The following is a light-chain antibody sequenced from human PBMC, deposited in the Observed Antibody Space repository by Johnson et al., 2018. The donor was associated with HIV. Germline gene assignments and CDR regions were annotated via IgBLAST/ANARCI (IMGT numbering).Light chain of an antibody. V-gene: IGLV1-51*02. Sequence: QSVFTQPPSVSAAPGQKVTISCSGSSSNIGNNYVSWYQQLPGTAPKLLIYENSKRPSWIPDRFSGSKSGTSATLCITGLQTGDEADYYCGTWDSSLSGVFGTGTKVTVL. CDR3: GTWDSSLSGV. CDR2: ENS. J-gene: IGLJ1*01. CDR1: SSNIGNNY.